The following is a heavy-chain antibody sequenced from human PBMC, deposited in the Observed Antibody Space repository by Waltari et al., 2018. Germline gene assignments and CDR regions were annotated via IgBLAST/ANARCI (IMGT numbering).Heavy chain of an antibody. CDR3: ATWVKGYYYDSSGYDYYFDY. CDR2: FDPEDGET. Sequence: QVQLVQSGAEVKKPGASVKVSCKVSGYTLTELSMHWVRQAPGKGLEWMGGFDPEDGETIYAQKFQGRVTMTEDTSTDTAYMELSSLRSEDTAVYYCATWVKGYYYDSSGYDYYFDYWGQGTLVTVSS. V-gene: IGHV1-24*01. CDR1: GYTLTELS. J-gene: IGHJ4*02. D-gene: IGHD3-22*01.